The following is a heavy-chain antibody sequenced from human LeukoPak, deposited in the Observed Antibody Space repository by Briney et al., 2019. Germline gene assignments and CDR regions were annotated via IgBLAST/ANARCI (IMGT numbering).Heavy chain of an antibody. CDR2: ISYDGSNK. CDR1: GFTFSSYA. V-gene: IGHV3-30-3*01. Sequence: GGSLRLSCAASGFTFSSYAMHWVRQAPGKGLEWVAVISYDGSNKYYADSVKGRFTISRDNSKNTLYLQMNSLRAEDTAVYYCARGTATYYYDSSGYSPTFDYWGQGTLVTVSS. CDR3: ARGTATYYYDSSGYSPTFDY. D-gene: IGHD3-22*01. J-gene: IGHJ4*02.